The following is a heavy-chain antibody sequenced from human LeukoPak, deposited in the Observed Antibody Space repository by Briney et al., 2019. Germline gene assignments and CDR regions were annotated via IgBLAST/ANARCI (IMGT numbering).Heavy chain of an antibody. Sequence: GGSLRLSCAASGFTFSNAWMSWVRQAPGKGLEWVGRIKSKTDGGTTDYAAPVKGRFTISRDDSKNTLYLQMNSLKTEDTAVYYCTTDILTGPTYYYMDVWGKGTTVTVSS. J-gene: IGHJ6*03. D-gene: IGHD3-9*01. CDR1: GFTFSNAW. CDR3: TTDILTGPTYYYMDV. V-gene: IGHV3-15*01. CDR2: IKSKTDGGTT.